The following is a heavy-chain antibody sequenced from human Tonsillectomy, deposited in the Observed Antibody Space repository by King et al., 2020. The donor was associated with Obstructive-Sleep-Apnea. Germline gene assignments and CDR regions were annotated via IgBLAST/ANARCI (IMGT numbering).Heavy chain of an antibody. J-gene: IGHJ5*02. V-gene: IGHV3-49*03. Sequence: VQLVESGGGLVQPGRSLRLSCTASGFTFCDYAMSWFRQAPGKGLEWVGFIRSKAYGGTTEYAASVKGRFTISRDDSKSIAYLQMTSLKTEDTAVYYCTRDLARYCSGGSCYSAYNWFDPWGQGTLVTVSS. CDR3: TRDLARYCSGGSCYSAYNWFDP. CDR1: GFTFCDYA. CDR2: IRSKAYGGTT. D-gene: IGHD2-15*01.